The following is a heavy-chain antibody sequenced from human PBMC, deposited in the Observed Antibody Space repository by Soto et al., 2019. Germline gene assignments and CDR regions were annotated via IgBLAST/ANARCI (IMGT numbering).Heavy chain of an antibody. Sequence: SETLSLTCTVSGGSISSYYWSWIRQPAGKGLEWIGRIYASGSTNYNPSLKSRVTMSVDTSKNQFSLKLSSVTAADTAVYYCARSGGGYSYAYNWFDPWGQGTLVTVSS. J-gene: IGHJ5*02. D-gene: IGHD5-18*01. CDR1: GGSISSYY. CDR3: ARSGGGYSYAYNWFDP. V-gene: IGHV4-4*07. CDR2: IYASGST.